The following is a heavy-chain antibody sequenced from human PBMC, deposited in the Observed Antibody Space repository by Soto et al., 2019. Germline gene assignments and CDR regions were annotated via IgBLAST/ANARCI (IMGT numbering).Heavy chain of an antibody. CDR3: ARWIGYCSGGSCSSPYYYYGMDV. J-gene: IGHJ6*02. V-gene: IGHV1-69*02. CDR1: GGTFSSYT. D-gene: IGHD2-15*01. Sequence: QVQLVQSGAEVKKPGSSVKVSCKASGGTFSSYTISWVRQAPGQGLEWMGRIIPILGIANYAQKFQGRVTITADKSTSTGYMELSSLISEDTAVYYCARWIGYCSGGSCSSPYYYYGMDVWGQGTTVTVSS. CDR2: IIPILGIA.